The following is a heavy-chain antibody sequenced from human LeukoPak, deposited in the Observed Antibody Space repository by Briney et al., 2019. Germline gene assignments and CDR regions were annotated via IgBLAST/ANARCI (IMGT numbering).Heavy chain of an antibody. CDR3: ARGTYCGGDCYSRPFDY. CDR1: GGSFSGYY. J-gene: IGHJ4*02. CDR2: INHSGST. D-gene: IGHD2-21*02. Sequence: SETLSLTCAVYGGSFSGYYWSWIRQPPGKGLEWIGEINHSGSTNYNPSLKSRVTISVDTSKNQFSLKLSSVTAADTAVYYRARGTYCGGDCYSRPFDYWGQGTLVTVSS. V-gene: IGHV4-34*01.